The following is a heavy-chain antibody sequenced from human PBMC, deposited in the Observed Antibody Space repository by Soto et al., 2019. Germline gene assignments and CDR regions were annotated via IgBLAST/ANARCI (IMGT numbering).Heavy chain of an antibody. V-gene: IGHV3-23*01. J-gene: IGHJ4*02. D-gene: IGHD6-19*01. CDR3: AKDPTNSGWYVSYFDY. CDR1: GFTFSSYA. CDR2: ISGSGGST. Sequence: GGSLRLSCAASGFTFSSYAMSWVRQAPGKGLEWVSAISGSGGSTYYADSVKGRFTISRDNSKNTLYLQMNSLRAEDTAVYYCAKDPTNSGWYVSYFDYWGQGTLVTVSS.